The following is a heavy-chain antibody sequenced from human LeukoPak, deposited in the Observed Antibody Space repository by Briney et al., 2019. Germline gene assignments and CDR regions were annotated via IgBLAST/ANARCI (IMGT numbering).Heavy chain of an antibody. Sequence: PSETLSLTCAVYGGSFSGYYWSWIRQPPGKGLEWIGEISHSGSTNYNPSLKSRVTISVDTSKKQFSLKPSSVTAADTAVYYCARGRSSSSTGWFDPWGQGTLVTVSS. D-gene: IGHD6-13*01. J-gene: IGHJ5*02. CDR2: ISHSGST. CDR3: ARGRSSSSTGWFDP. V-gene: IGHV4-34*01. CDR1: GGSFSGYY.